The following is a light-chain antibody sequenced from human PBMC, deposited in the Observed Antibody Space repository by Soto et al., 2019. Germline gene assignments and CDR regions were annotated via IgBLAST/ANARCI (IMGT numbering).Light chain of an antibody. CDR3: QQYNSYQWT. CDR1: QSVNSW. J-gene: IGKJ1*01. V-gene: IGKV1-5*03. Sequence: DIQMTQSPSTLSASVGDRVTITCRASQSVNSWLAWYQQKPGKAPKLLIYKASSLESGVPSRFSGSGSGTEFTLTISSLQPDDFATNYCQQYNSYQWTFGQGTKVEIK. CDR2: KAS.